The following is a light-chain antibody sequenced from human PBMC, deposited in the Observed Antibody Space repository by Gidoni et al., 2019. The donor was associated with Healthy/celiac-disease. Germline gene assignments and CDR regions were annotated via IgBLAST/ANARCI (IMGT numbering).Light chain of an antibody. CDR1: QSISSY. Sequence: DTQMTQSPSSLSASVGDRVTITCRASQSISSYLNWYQQKPGKAPKLLIYAASSLQSGVPSRFSGSGSGTDFTLTISSLQPEDFATYYCQQSYSTPLTFGGGTKVADQT. J-gene: IGKJ4*01. V-gene: IGKV1-39*01. CDR2: AAS. CDR3: QQSYSTPLT.